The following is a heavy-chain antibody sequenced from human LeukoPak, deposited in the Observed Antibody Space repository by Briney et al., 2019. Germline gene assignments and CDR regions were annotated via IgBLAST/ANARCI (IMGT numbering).Heavy chain of an antibody. J-gene: IGHJ4*02. V-gene: IGHV3-9*03. Sequence: GGSLRLSCAVSGFTFDDYAMHWVRQVPGKGLEWVSGINWNSDSIGYADSVKGRFTTSRDNSKNTLYLQMGSLRAEDMAVYYCARTYYDSSGYYFDYWGQGTLVTVSS. CDR1: GFTFDDYA. D-gene: IGHD3-22*01. CDR3: ARTYYDSSGYYFDY. CDR2: INWNSDSI.